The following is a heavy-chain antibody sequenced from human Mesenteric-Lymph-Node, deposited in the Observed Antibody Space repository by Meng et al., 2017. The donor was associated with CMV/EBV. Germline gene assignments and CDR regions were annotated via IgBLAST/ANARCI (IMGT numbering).Heavy chain of an antibody. V-gene: IGHV4-39*07. D-gene: IGHD6-13*01. J-gene: IGHJ5*02. CDR2: IYYSGST. CDR3: ARVEAAPNWFDP. Sequence: SETLSLTCTVSGASISRSSYYWGWIRQPPGKGLEWIGSIYYSGSTYYNPSLKSRVTISVDTSKNQFSLKLSSVTAADTAVYCCARVEAAPNWFDPWGQGTLVTVSS. CDR1: GASISRSSYY.